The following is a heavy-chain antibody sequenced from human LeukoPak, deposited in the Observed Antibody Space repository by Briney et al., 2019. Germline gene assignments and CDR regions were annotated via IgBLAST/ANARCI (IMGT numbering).Heavy chain of an antibody. CDR2: ISGSGGST. V-gene: IGHV3-23*01. J-gene: IGHJ4*02. D-gene: IGHD1-26*01. CDR1: GFTFSSYA. Sequence: PGGSLRLSCAASGFTFSSYAMSRVRQAPGKGLEWVSAISGSGGSTYYADSVKGRFTISRDNSKNTLYLQMNSLRAEDTAVYYCAKDPFSGSYPRDGFDYWGQGTLVTVSS. CDR3: AKDPFSGSYPRDGFDY.